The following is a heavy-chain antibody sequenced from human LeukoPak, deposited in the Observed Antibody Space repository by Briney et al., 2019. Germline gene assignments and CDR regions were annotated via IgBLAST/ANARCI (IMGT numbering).Heavy chain of an antibody. D-gene: IGHD2-15*01. V-gene: IGHV1-24*01. CDR3: ARGGIRVYSSELRFDP. CDR1: GYTFTSYD. CDR2: FDPEDGET. Sequence: ASVKVSCKASGYTFTSYDIHWVRQATGKGLEWMGGFDPEDGETIYAQKFQGRVTMTEDTSTDTAYMELSSLRSEDTAVYYCARGGIRVYSSELRFDPWGQGTLVTVSS. J-gene: IGHJ5*02.